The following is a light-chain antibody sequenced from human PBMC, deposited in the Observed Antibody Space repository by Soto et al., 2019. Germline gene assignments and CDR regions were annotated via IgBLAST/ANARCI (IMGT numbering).Light chain of an antibody. CDR2: GNS. CDR1: SSNIGAGYD. J-gene: IGLJ2*01. Sequence: QAVVTQPPSVSGAPGQRVTISCTGSSSNIGAGYDVHWYQQLPGTVPKLLIYGNSNRPSGVPDRFSGSKSGTSASLAITGLQAEDEADYYCQSYDSSLSEDVVFGGGTKLTVL. CDR3: QSYDSSLSEDVV. V-gene: IGLV1-40*01.